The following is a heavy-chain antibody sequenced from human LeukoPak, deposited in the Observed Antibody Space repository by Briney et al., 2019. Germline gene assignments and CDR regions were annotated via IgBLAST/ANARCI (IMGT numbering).Heavy chain of an antibody. Sequence: GGSLRLSCTASGFTFSRYNMNWVRQAPGKGLEWVSYISSGGGAIYYADSVKGRFTISGDNARNSLYLQMNSLRAEDTAVYYCARDFIAAAGIDYWGQGTLVTVSS. D-gene: IGHD6-13*01. CDR3: ARDFIAAAGIDY. CDR2: ISSGGGAI. V-gene: IGHV3-48*03. J-gene: IGHJ4*02. CDR1: GFTFSRYN.